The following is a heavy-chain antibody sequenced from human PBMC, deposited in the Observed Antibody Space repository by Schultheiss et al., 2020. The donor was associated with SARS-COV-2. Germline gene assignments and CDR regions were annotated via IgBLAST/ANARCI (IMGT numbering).Heavy chain of an antibody. CDR1: GFTFSSYA. CDR2: ISYDGSNK. V-gene: IGHV3-30-3*01. Sequence: GGSLRLSCAASGFTFSSYAMHWVRQAPGKGLEWVAVISYDGSNKYYADSVKGRFTISRDNSKNTLYLQMNSLRAEDTAVYYCARDGLVLMADAFDIWGQGAMVTVSS. CDR3: ARDGLVLMADAFDI. J-gene: IGHJ3*02. D-gene: IGHD3/OR15-3a*01.